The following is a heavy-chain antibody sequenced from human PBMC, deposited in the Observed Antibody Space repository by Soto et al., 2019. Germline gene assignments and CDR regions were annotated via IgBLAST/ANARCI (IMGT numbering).Heavy chain of an antibody. CDR3: AALPFGDGGKGSSYFDY. CDR1: GFTFTSSA. D-gene: IGHD3-10*01. V-gene: IGHV1-58*01. Sequence: QMQLVQSGPEVKKPGTSVKVSCKASGFTFTSSAVQWVRQARGQRLEWIGWIVVGSGNTNYAQKFQERVTITRDMSTSTAYMELSSLRSEDTAVYYCAALPFGDGGKGSSYFDYWGQGTLVTVSS. J-gene: IGHJ4*02. CDR2: IVVGSGNT.